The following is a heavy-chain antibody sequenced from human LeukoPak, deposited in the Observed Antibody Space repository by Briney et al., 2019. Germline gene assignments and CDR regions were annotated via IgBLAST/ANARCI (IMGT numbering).Heavy chain of an antibody. J-gene: IGHJ4*02. CDR2: MNPNSGNT. D-gene: IGHD2-2*02. V-gene: IGHV1-8*01. CDR3: ARKYCSSTSCYTEFDY. Sequence: ASVKVSCKAPGYTFTSYDINWVRQATGQGLEWMGWMNPNSGNTGYAQKFQGRVTMTRNTSISTAYMELSSLRSEDTAVYYCARKYCSSTSCYTEFDYWGQGTLVTVSS. CDR1: GYTFTSYD.